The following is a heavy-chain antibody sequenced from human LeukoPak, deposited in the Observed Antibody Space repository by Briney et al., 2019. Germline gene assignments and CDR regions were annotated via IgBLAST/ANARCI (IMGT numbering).Heavy chain of an antibody. J-gene: IGHJ4*02. V-gene: IGHV4-34*01. CDR2: INHSGST. CDR1: GGSFSGYY. D-gene: IGHD2-21*02. Sequence: PSETLSLTCAVYGGSFSGYYWSWIRQPPGKGLEWIGEINHSGSTNYNPSLKSRVTISVDTSKNQFSLKLSSVTAADTAVYYCARGGLPSVVTASFFDYWGQGTLVTVSS. CDR3: ARGGLPSVVTASFFDY.